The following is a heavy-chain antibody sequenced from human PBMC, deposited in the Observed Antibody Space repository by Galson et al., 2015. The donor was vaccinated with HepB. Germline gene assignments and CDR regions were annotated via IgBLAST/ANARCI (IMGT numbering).Heavy chain of an antibody. V-gene: IGHV3-23*01. CDR3: ATAYRCSGGRCDSLGDY. Sequence: SLRLSCAASGFTFSSYGMYWVRQAPGKGLEWVSAISGSGYTTYYGDSAEGRFTISRDNSKNTLYLQMNSLRAEDTAIYYCATAYRCSGGRCDSLGDYWGQGTLVTVSS. J-gene: IGHJ4*02. CDR1: GFTFSSYG. CDR2: ISGSGYTT. D-gene: IGHD2-15*01.